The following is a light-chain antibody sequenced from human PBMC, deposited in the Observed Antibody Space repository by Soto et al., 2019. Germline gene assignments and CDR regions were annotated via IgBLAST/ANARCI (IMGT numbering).Light chain of an antibody. Sequence: QSALTQPPSASGSPGQSVTISCTGTSSDVGGYNYVSWYQQHPGKAPKLMIYEVNKRPSGVPDRFSGSKSGNTASLTVSGLQAEDEADYYCSSYAVINNVPFGGGTKLTVL. CDR3: SSYAVINNVP. J-gene: IGLJ2*01. CDR2: EVN. V-gene: IGLV2-8*01. CDR1: SSDVGGYNY.